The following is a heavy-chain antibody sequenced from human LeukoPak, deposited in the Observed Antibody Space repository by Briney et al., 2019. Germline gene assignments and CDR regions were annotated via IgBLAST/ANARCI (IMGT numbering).Heavy chain of an antibody. D-gene: IGHD2-2*03. J-gene: IGHJ6*02. CDR2: IESDGTRT. CDR1: GITLSDYW. CDR3: VRGGHKLDIETSRYYYGLDV. V-gene: IGHV3-74*03. Sequence: GGSLRLSCAAPGITLSDYWMYWVRQGPGKGLVHVSRIESDGTRTVYADSVKGRFTISRDNAKNTMYLQMNSLRAEDTAVYYCVRGGHKLDIETSRYYYGLDVWGQGTTVTVSS.